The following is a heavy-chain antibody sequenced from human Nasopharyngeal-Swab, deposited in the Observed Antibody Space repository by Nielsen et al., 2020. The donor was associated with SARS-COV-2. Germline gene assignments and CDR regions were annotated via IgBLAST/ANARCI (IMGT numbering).Heavy chain of an antibody. Sequence: RQAPGKGLEWIGYIYYSGSTYYNPSLKSRVTISVDTSKNQFSLKLSSVTAADTAVYYCARARYCSGGSCYFQVDYYYGMDVWGQGTTVTVSS. CDR2: IYYSGST. V-gene: IGHV4-30-4*07. D-gene: IGHD2-15*01. CDR3: ARARYCSGGSCYFQVDYYYGMDV. J-gene: IGHJ6*02.